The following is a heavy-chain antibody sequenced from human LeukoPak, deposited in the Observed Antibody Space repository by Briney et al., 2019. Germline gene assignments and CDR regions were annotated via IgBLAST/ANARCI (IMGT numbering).Heavy chain of an antibody. V-gene: IGHV4-39*01. CDR2: IYYSGST. CDR1: GGSVSSSSYY. J-gene: IGHJ5*02. CDR3: ARRIVTTRGNWFDP. Sequence: PSETLSLTCTVSGGSVSSSSYYWGWIRQPPGKGLEWIGNIYYSGSTYYNPSLKSRVTISVDTSKNQFSLKLNSVTAADTALYYCARRIVTTRGNWFDPWGQETLVIVSS. D-gene: IGHD4-11*01.